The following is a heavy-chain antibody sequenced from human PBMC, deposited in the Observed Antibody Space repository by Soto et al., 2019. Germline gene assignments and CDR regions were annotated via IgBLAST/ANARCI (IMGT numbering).Heavy chain of an antibody. CDR2: ISRSAGNT. Sequence: VGSLRLSCAASGFTFSSYSMNWVRQAPGKGLEWVSSISRSAGNTYYADSVKGRFTISRDNAKNSMYLQMNSLRAEDTAVYYCARDQVPGLDAFDIWGQGTMVTVS. CDR3: ARDQVPGLDAFDI. CDR1: GFTFSSYS. V-gene: IGHV3-21*01. J-gene: IGHJ3*02.